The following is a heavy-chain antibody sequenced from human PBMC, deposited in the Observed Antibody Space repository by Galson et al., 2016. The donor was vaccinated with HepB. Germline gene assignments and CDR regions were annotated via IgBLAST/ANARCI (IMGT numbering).Heavy chain of an antibody. CDR1: GCTFSSYT. CDR3: ARGDISAVGWLDH. V-gene: IGHV1-69*06. J-gene: IGHJ5*02. CDR2: IIPIFGTT. D-gene: IGHD6-6*01. Sequence: SVKVSCKASGCTFSSYTISWVRQAPGKGLEWLGGIIPIFGTTNYAQKFQGRVTITADKSTNTAYMELSSLRSEDTAVYYCARGDISAVGWLDHWGQGTLVTVSS.